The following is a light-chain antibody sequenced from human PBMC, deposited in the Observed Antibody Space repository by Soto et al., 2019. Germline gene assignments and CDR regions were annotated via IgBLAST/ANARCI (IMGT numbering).Light chain of an antibody. CDR3: QQCYSSPRT. CDR1: QSISTY. Sequence: DIQMTQSPSTLSASVGDRVTITCRASQSISTYSNWYQQKVGRAPTLLIYAASSLQSGVPSRFSGGGSGTDFTLTISSLQPEDFAMYFCQQCYSSPRTFGQGTKVEIK. V-gene: IGKV1-39*01. J-gene: IGKJ1*01. CDR2: AAS.